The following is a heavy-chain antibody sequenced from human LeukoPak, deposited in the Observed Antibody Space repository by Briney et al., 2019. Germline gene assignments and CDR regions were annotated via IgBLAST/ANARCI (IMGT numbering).Heavy chain of an antibody. D-gene: IGHD6-19*01. CDR2: IKSKTDGGTT. V-gene: IGHV3-15*01. CDR3: TTVKASGWLHYYYYMDV. CDR1: GFTFSNAW. Sequence: GGSLRLSCAASGFTFSNAWMSWVSQAPGKGLEWVGRIKSKTDGGTTDYAAPVKGRFTISRDDSKNTRYLQMNSLKTEDTAVYYCTTVKASGWLHYYYYMDVWGKGTTVTVSS. J-gene: IGHJ6*03.